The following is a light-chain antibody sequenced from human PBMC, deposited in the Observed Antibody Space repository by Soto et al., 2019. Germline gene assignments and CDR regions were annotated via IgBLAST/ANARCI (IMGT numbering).Light chain of an antibody. CDR1: SSDVGNYNY. CDR3: SSYTTSGTRV. V-gene: IGLV2-14*01. J-gene: IGLJ1*01. CDR2: DVS. Sequence: QSALTQPASVSGSPGQSITISCTGTSSDVGNYNYVSWYQQHPAKAPKLMVYDVSNRPSGVSKRFSGSKSGNTASLTISGLQAEDEADYYCSSYTTSGTRVFGTGTKLTVL.